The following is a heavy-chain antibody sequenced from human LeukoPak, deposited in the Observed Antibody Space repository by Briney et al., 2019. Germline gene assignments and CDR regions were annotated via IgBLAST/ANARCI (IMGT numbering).Heavy chain of an antibody. V-gene: IGHV3-66*01. J-gene: IGHJ6*03. CDR3: ARDAYSSKYYYYYYMDV. Sequence: PGGSLRLSCAASGFTVSSNYTSWVRQAPGKGLEWVSVIYSGGSTYYADSVKGRFTISRDNSKNTLYLQMNSLRAEDTAVYYCARDAYSSKYYYYYYMDVWGKGTTVTISS. CDR2: IYSGGST. D-gene: IGHD6-13*01. CDR1: GFTVSSNY.